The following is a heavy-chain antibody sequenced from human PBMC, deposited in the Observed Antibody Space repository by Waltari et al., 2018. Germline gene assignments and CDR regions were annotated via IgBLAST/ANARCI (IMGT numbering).Heavy chain of an antibody. CDR3: ARDRVQLPNYYYYYGMDV. V-gene: IGHV3-33*01. CDR1: GFTFSSYG. D-gene: IGHD2-2*01. CDR2: IWYDGSNK. Sequence: QVQLVESGGGVVQPGRSLRLSCAASGFTFSSYGMHWVRQAPGKGVEWVAVIWYDGSNKYYADSVKGRFTISRDNSKNTLYLQMNSLRAEDTAVYYCARDRVQLPNYYYYYGMDVWGQGTTVTVSS. J-gene: IGHJ6*02.